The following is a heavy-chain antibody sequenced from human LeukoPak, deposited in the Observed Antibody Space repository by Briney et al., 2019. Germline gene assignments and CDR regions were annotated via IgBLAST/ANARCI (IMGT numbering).Heavy chain of an antibody. V-gene: IGHV3-23*01. Sequence: PGGSLRLSCAASGFTFSSYAMSWVRQAPGKGLEWVSAISGSGGSTYYADSVKGRFTISRDNSKNTLYLQMNSLRAEDTAVYYCAKVGPFYSSGWWTFDYWGQGTLVTVSS. CDR1: GFTFSSYA. CDR2: ISGSGGST. D-gene: IGHD6-19*01. J-gene: IGHJ4*02. CDR3: AKVGPFYSSGWWTFDY.